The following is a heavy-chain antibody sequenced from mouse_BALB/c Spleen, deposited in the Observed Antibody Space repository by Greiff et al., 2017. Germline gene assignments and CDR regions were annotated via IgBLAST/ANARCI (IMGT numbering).Heavy chain of an antibody. CDR2: IDPENGDT. CDR1: GFNIKDYY. J-gene: IGHJ2*01. D-gene: IGHD2-2*01. V-gene: IGHV14-4*02. Sequence: VQLKESGAELVRPGASVKLSCTASGFNIKDYYMHWVKQRPEQGLEWIGWIDPENGDTEYAPKFQGKATMTADTSSNTDYLQLSSLTSEDTAVYCCNSYGYSLFDYWGQGTTLTVSS. CDR3: NSYGYSLFDY.